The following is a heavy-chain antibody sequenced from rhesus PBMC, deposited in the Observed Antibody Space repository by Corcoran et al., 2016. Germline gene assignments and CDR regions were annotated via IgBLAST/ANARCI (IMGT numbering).Heavy chain of an antibody. CDR1: GGSISSNY. V-gene: IGHV4-147*01. CDR3: ASAYGLDS. J-gene: IGHJ6*01. CDR2: IYGGSRST. Sequence: QVQLQESGPGLVKPSETLSLTCVVSGGSISSNYWNWIRQPPGKGLEWIGRIYGGSRSTRYNPSLPSRVTISTDTSQNQFSLKLSSVTAADTAMYYCASAYGLDSWGQGVVVTVSS.